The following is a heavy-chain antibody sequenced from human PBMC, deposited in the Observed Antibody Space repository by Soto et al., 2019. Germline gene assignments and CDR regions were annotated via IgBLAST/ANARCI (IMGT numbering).Heavy chain of an antibody. J-gene: IGHJ4*02. CDR2: IYWNGEK. V-gene: IGHV2-5*01. Sequence: QITLKESGPTVLKPTETLSLTCSFTGFSLSATGVAVAWIRLPPGKALEWLGIIYWNGEKLYSTSLGHRLTITMDTSKNQVVLTMANVDPVDTATYYCAHSRYDFDFWRGYLFDFWGRGTLVTVSS. D-gene: IGHD3-3*01. CDR1: GFSLSATGVA. CDR3: AHSRYDFDFWRGYLFDF.